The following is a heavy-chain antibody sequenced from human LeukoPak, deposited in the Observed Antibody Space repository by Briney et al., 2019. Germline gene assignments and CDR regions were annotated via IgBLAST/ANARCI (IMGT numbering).Heavy chain of an antibody. D-gene: IGHD2-21*02. V-gene: IGHV4-34*01. CDR1: GGSFSGYY. CDR3: ARDAVLAYCGGDCYRDAFDI. J-gene: IGHJ3*02. CDR2: INHSGST. Sequence: SETLSLTCAVYGGSFSGYYWSWIRQPPGKGLEWIGEINHSGSTNYNPSLKSRVTISVDTSKNQFSLKLSSVTAADTAVYYCARDAVLAYCGGDCYRDAFDIWGQGTMVTVSS.